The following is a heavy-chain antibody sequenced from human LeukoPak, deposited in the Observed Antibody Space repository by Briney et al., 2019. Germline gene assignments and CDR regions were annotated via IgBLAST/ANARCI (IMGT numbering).Heavy chain of an antibody. CDR1: GFTLSSYW. J-gene: IGHJ4*02. CDR2: IKQDGSEK. CDR3: ARDYGPWDFWSGY. V-gene: IGHV3-7*01. Sequence: GGSLRLSCAASGFTLSSYWMSWVRQAPGKGLEWVANIKQDGSEKYYVDSVKGRFTISRDNAKNSLYLEMNSLRAEDTAVYYCARDYGPWDFWSGYWGQGTLVTVSS. D-gene: IGHD3-3*01.